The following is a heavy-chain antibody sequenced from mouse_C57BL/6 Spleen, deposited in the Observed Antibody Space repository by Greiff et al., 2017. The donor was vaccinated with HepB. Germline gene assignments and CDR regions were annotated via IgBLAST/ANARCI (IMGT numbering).Heavy chain of an antibody. V-gene: IGHV1-18*01. J-gene: IGHJ3*01. CDR2: INPNNGGT. CDR3: ARNYGSSLAWFAY. D-gene: IGHD1-1*01. CDR1: GYTFTDYN. Sequence: EVHLVESGPELVKPGASVKIPCKASGYTFTDYNMDWVKQSHGKSLEWIGDINPNNGGTIYNQKFKGKATLTVDKSSSTAYMELRSLTSEDTAVYYCARNYGSSLAWFAYWGQGTLVTVSA.